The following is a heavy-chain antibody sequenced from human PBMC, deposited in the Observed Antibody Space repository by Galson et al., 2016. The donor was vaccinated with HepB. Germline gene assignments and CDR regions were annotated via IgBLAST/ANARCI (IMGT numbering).Heavy chain of an antibody. CDR2: ISAGSGNT. D-gene: IGHD3-16*02. CDR1: GYSFTSYD. Sequence: SVKVSCKASGYSFTSYDMHWVRQSPGQRPEWMGWISAGSGNTEYSEKFQGRVTFTRDTSERTHYMELNSLTSEDTAVYYCARDLIGNLDVWGQGTTVTVS. V-gene: IGHV1-3*01. J-gene: IGHJ6*02. CDR3: ARDLIGNLDV.